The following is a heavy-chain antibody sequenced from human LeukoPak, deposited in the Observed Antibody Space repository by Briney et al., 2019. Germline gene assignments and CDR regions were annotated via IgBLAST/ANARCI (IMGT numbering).Heavy chain of an antibody. D-gene: IGHD2-15*01. V-gene: IGHV1-69*15. CDR2: IITMFGTV. J-gene: IGHJ4*02. CDR3: ARIEDSTHALLDD. CDR1: GGTFSGYS. Sequence: GSSVKVSCKASGGTFSGYSINWVRQAPGQGIEWMGRIITMFGTVNYALKFQGRVTITADDSTGSAYMELTSLRSEDTAVYYCARIEDSTHALLDDWGQGTLVTVSS.